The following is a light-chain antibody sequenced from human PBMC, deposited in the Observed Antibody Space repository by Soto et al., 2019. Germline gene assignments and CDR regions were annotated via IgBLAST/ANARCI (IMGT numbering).Light chain of an antibody. CDR1: QSISSY. CDR2: AAS. J-gene: IGKJ1*01. CDR3: QQSYSTPWT. V-gene: IGKV1-39*01. Sequence: DLPMTQSPSSLSASVGDRVTITCRASQSISSYLNWYQQKPGKAPKLLIYAASSLQSGVPSRFSGSGSGTDFTLTISSLQPEGFATYYCQQSYSTPWTFGQGTKVEIK.